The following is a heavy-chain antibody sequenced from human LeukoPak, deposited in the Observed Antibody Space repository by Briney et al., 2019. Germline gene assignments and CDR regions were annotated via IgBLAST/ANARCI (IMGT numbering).Heavy chain of an antibody. CDR1: GGSISSYY. J-gene: IGHJ4*02. V-gene: IGHV4-59*01. CDR3: ARTPYSSSWYYFDY. D-gene: IGHD6-13*01. CDR2: IYYSGST. Sequence: PSETLSLTCTVSGGSISSYYWSWIRQPPGKGLEWIGYIYYSGSTNYNPSLKSRVTISVDTSKNQFSLKLSSVTAADTAVYYCARTPYSSSWYYFDYWGREPWSPSPQ.